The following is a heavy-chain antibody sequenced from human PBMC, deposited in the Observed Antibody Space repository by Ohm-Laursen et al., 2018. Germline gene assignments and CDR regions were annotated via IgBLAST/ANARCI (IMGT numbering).Heavy chain of an antibody. CDR2: IYYSGST. D-gene: IGHD4-23*01. J-gene: IGHJ4*02. CDR1: GGSISSYY. V-gene: IGHV4-59*08. Sequence: TLSLTWTVSGGSISSYYWSWIRQPPGKGLEWIGYIYYSGSTNYNPSLKSRVTISVDTSKNQFSLKLSSVTAADTAVYYCARLAYGGNSVADYWGQGTLVTVSS. CDR3: ARLAYGGNSVADY.